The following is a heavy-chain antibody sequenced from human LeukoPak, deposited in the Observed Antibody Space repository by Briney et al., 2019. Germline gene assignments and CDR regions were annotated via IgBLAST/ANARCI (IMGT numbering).Heavy chain of an antibody. V-gene: IGHV3-21*01. CDR2: ISSSSSYI. J-gene: IGHJ6*02. CDR3: ARDFRDYYDSSGYYPNYYYYGMDV. Sequence: GGSLRLSCAASGSTFSSYSMNWVRQAPGKGLEWVSSISSSSSYIYYADSVKGRFTISRDNAKNSLYLQMNSLRAEDTAVYYCARDFRDYYDSSGYYPNYYYYGMDVWGQGTTVTVSS. CDR1: GSTFSSYS. D-gene: IGHD3-22*01.